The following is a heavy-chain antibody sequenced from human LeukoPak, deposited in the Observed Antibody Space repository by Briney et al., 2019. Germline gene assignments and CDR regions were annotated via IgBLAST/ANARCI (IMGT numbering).Heavy chain of an antibody. CDR3: ARDLGLGLYFDY. J-gene: IGHJ4*02. D-gene: IGHD6-19*01. CDR1: GGSISSGTYY. CDR2: IYHSGNT. Sequence: SETLSLTCTVSGGSISSGTYYWSWIRQPPGKGLEWIGYIYHSGNTYYNPSLKSRVTISVDRSKNQFSLKLSSVTAADTAVYYCARDLGLGLYFDYWGQGTLVTVSS. V-gene: IGHV4-30-2*01.